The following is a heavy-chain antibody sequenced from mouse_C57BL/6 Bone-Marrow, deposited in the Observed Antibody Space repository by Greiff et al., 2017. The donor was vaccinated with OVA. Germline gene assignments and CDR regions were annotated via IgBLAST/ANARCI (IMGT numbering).Heavy chain of an antibody. J-gene: IGHJ2*01. CDR1: GYTFTDYY. CDR3: ARSDYYGSSPYFDD. D-gene: IGHD1-1*01. CDR2: INPNNGGT. V-gene: IGHV1-26*01. Sequence: VQLQQSGPELVKPGASVKISCKASGYTFTDYYMNWVKQSHGKSLEWIGDINPNNGGTSYNQKFKGKATLTVDKSSSTAYMELRSLTSEDSAVYYCARSDYYGSSPYFDDWGQGTTLTVSS.